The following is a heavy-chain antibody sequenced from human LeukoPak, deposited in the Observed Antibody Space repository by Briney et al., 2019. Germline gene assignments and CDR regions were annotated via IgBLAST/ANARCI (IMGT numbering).Heavy chain of an antibody. V-gene: IGHV1-24*01. CDR1: GYTLTELS. D-gene: IGHD6-13*01. Sequence: ASVKVSCKVSGYTLTELSMHWVRQAPGKGLEWMGGFDPEDGETIYAQKFQGRVTMTEDTSTDTAYMELSSLRSEDTAVYYCAPWHSSSWYLEKSYPFDYWGQGTLVTVSS. J-gene: IGHJ4*02. CDR2: FDPEDGET. CDR3: APWHSSSWYLEKSYPFDY.